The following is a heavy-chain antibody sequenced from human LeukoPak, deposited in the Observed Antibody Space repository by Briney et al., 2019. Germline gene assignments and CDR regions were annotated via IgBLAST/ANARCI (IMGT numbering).Heavy chain of an antibody. CDR1: GYTFTSYG. D-gene: IGHD3-3*01. CDR3: ARGGLYYDFWSGYPRFDY. CDR2: MNPNSGNT. V-gene: IGHV1-8*01. J-gene: IGHJ4*02. Sequence: AASVKVSCKASGYTFTSYGINWVRQATGQGLEWMGWMNPNSGNTGYAQKFQGRVTMTRNTSISTAYMELSSLRSEDTAVYYCARGGLYYDFWSGYPRFDYWGQGTLVTVSS.